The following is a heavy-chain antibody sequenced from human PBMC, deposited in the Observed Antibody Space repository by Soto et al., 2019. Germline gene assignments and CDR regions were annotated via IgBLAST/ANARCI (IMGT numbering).Heavy chain of an antibody. CDR2: VHHSGST. V-gene: IGHV4-59*01. Sequence: SETLSLTCRLFGDSITSDWWSWIRQSPGKGPEWSGYVHHSGSTGFNPSLQSRVTISLDTSKNHFSLNLKSVTAADTAVYYCATRPLGPWHGVFAYWGQGTQVTVS. D-gene: IGHD7-27*01. CDR1: GDSITSDW. CDR3: ATRPLGPWHGVFAY. J-gene: IGHJ4*02.